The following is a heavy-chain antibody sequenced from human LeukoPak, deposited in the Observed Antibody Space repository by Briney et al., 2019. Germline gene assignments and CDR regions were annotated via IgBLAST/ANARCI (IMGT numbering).Heavy chain of an antibody. Sequence: ASVKVSCKASGYTFTSYDINWVRQATGQGLEWMGWMNPSSGNTGYAQKFQGRVTMTRNTSISTAYMELSSLRSEDTAVYYCARQTQVVVAATRSFDYYYYMDVRGKGTTVTVSS. CDR3: ARQTQVVVAATRSFDYYYYMDV. V-gene: IGHV1-8*01. D-gene: IGHD2-15*01. CDR2: MNPSSGNT. J-gene: IGHJ6*03. CDR1: GYTFTSYD.